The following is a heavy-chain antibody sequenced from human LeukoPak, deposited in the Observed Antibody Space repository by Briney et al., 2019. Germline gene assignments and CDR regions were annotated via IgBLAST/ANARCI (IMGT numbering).Heavy chain of an antibody. Sequence: PGGSLRLSCAASGFTFSTFAMSWVRQAPGKGLEWVSAISGSGGSTYYADSVKGRFTISRDNSKNTLYLQMNSLRAEDTAVYYCAFCAVPRSYYYYYYMDVWGKGTTVTVSS. V-gene: IGHV3-23*01. CDR1: GFTFSTFA. J-gene: IGHJ6*03. D-gene: IGHD2-2*01. CDR2: ISGSGGST. CDR3: AFCAVPRSYYYYYYMDV.